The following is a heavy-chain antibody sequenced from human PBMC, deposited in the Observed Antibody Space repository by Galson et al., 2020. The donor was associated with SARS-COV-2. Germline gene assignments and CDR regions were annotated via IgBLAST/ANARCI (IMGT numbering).Heavy chain of an antibody. CDR2: VNHRGST. D-gene: IGHD3-22*01. CDR3: ARGTRDITMIVVVMTAVSCHFDL. V-gene: IGHV4-34*01. Sequence: SQASETLSLTCAVYGGSFSDYYWSWIRQPPGRGLEWIGEVNHRGSTSYNPSLESRVRISLDASKKQFSLQLSSVTAADSGVYYCARGTRDITMIVVVMTAVSCHFDLWGQGSLVTVSS. CDR1: GGSFSDYY. J-gene: IGHJ4*02.